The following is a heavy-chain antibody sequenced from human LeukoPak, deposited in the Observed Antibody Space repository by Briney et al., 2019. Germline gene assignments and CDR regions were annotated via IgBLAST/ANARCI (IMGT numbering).Heavy chain of an antibody. CDR3: AKSGSYYYDIRHGAFDI. CDR1: GFTFSSYG. V-gene: IGHV3-30*18. Sequence: GGSLRLSCAASGFTFSSYGMHWVRQAPGKGLEWVAVISYDGSNKYYADSVKGRFTISRDNSKNTLYLQMNSLRAEDTAVYYCAKSGSYYYDIRHGAFDIWGQGTMVTVSS. CDR2: ISYDGSNK. D-gene: IGHD3-22*01. J-gene: IGHJ3*02.